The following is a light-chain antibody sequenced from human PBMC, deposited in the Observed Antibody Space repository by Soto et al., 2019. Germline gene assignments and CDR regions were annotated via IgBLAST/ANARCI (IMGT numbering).Light chain of an antibody. Sequence: DIVMTQSPDSLAVSLGERATINCKSSQSVLLNSNNKNYLAWYQQKPGQAPKLLIYWASTRESGVPDRFSGSGSGTDFTLTISSLQAEDVAVYYCQHYYNIPYTFGQGTKLEIK. CDR2: WAS. CDR3: QHYYNIPYT. V-gene: IGKV4-1*01. CDR1: QSVLLNSNNKNY. J-gene: IGKJ2*01.